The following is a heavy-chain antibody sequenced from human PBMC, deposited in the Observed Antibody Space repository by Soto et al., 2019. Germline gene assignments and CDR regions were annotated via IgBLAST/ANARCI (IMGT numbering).Heavy chain of an antibody. CDR1: GGTFSSYA. D-gene: IGHD3-10*01. J-gene: IGHJ6*02. Sequence: SVKVSCKASGGTFSSYAISWVRQAPGQGLEWMGGIIPIFGTANYAQKFQGRVTITADESTSTAYMELSSLRSEDTAVYYCARYITMVRGVRKDYYYYGMDVWGQGTTVTVSS. CDR3: ARYITMVRGVRKDYYYYGMDV. V-gene: IGHV1-69*13. CDR2: IIPIFGTA.